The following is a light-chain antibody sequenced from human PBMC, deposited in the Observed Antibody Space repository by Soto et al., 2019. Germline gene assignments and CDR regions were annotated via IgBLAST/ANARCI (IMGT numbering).Light chain of an antibody. CDR1: QSVSSN. J-gene: IGKJ2*01. Sequence: EIVMTQSPATLSVSPGERATLSCRASQSVSSNLAWYQQKPGQAPRLLIYDASTRATGVPVRVRGSGSGADFTLTISSLQSEDLAVYYCQQYNDWPYTFGQGTDLEIK. V-gene: IGKV3-15*01. CDR2: DAS. CDR3: QQYNDWPYT.